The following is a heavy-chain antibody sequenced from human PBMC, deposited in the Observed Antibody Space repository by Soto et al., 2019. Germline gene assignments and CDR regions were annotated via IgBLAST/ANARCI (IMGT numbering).Heavy chain of an antibody. Sequence: GGSLRLSCGASGFNFSIYTMNWVRQAPGKGLEWVSSIDSRSSIGYTYYADSLKGRFTVSRDNAKNSLYLQMNSLRVEDTAVYYCAKEGGWGFLDYWGQGTPVTVSS. CDR1: GFNFSIYT. D-gene: IGHD3-3*01. CDR2: IDSRSSIGYT. J-gene: IGHJ4*02. CDR3: AKEGGWGFLDY. V-gene: IGHV3-21*01.